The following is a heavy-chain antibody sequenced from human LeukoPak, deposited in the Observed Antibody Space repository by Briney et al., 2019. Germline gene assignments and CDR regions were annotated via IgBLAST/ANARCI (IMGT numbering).Heavy chain of an antibody. CDR1: GGSFSAYY. CDR2: IYHSGST. J-gene: IGHJ3*02. CDR3: ARVKAYAFDI. Sequence: SETLSLTCAVYGGSFSAYYWSWIRQPPGKGLEWIGEIYHSGSTNYNPSLKSRVTISVDTSKNQFSLKLSSVTAADTAVYYCARVKAYAFDIWGQGTMVTVSS. V-gene: IGHV4-34*01.